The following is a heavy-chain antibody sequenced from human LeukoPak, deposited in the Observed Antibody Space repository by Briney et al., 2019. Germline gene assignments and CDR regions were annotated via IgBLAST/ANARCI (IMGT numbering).Heavy chain of an antibody. V-gene: IGHV3-23*01. CDR1: GFTFSSYG. CDR3: ATLGAMATALDY. D-gene: IGHD1-26*01. CDR2: ISGSGGST. J-gene: IGHJ4*02. Sequence: GGSLRLSCAASGFTFSSYGMSWVRQAPGKGLEWVSAISGSGGSTYYADSVKGRFTISRDNSKNTLYLQMNSLRAEDTAVYYCATLGAMATALDYWGQGTLVTVSS.